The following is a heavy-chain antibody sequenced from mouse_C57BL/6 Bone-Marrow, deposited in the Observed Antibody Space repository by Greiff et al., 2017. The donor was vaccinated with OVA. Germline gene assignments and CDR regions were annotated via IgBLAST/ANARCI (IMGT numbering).Heavy chain of an antibody. Sequence: QVHVKQSGAELARPGASVKMSCKASGYTFTSYTMHWVKQRPGQGLEWIGYINPSSGYTKYNQKFKDKATLTADKSSSTAYMQLSSLTSEDSAVYYCARWNWTPTLYFDYWGQGTTLTVSS. CDR1: GYTFTSYT. V-gene: IGHV1-4*01. D-gene: IGHD4-1*01. CDR3: ARWNWTPTLYFDY. CDR2: INPSSGYT. J-gene: IGHJ2*01.